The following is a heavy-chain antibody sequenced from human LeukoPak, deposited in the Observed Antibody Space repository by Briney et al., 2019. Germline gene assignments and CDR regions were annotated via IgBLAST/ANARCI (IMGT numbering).Heavy chain of an antibody. CDR3: ARWREQTSLRIHAFET. CDR1: GDSVRNYY. Sequence: PSETLSLICTVSGDSVRNYYWNWIRQPPGKGLEWIGYGHYSGNTFSNPSLKSRVTFSVETSTNQFSLKLTSVTAADTAVYYCARWREQTSLRIHAFETWGQGTLVTVSS. V-gene: IGHV4-59*02. D-gene: IGHD1/OR15-1a*01. CDR2: GHYSGNT. J-gene: IGHJ3*02.